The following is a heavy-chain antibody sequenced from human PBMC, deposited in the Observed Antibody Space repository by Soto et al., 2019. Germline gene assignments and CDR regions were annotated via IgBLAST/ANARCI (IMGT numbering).Heavy chain of an antibody. CDR1: GFTLTGNP. CDR2: IGESGTPT. CDR3: ARYIPGVRYYGLDV. Sequence: EVQLLESGGGLVQPGGSRGPSFPPSGFTLTGNPINRARRPPGKGLGGGSLIGESGTPTYNAHPVKGRFPISRDNSGNTLFLEMYSLRGEDTAVYYCARYIPGVRYYGLDVWGQGTTVTVSS. V-gene: IGHV3-23*01. J-gene: IGHJ6*02. D-gene: IGHD2-2*01.